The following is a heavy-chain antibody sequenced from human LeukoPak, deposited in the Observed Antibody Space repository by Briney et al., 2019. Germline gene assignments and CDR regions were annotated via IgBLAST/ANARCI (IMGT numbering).Heavy chain of an antibody. J-gene: IGHJ4*02. CDR3: ARASNSGYYYFDY. V-gene: IGHV4-38-2*01. Sequence: PSETLSLTCAVSGYSITTSFYWGWIRQPPGKGLEWIGITHHSGYTYYNPSLKSRVTMSLNTSKNQFSLHLSSVTAADTALYYCARASNSGYYYFDYWGQGTLVTVSS. D-gene: IGHD3-22*01. CDR2: THHSGYT. CDR1: GYSITTSFY.